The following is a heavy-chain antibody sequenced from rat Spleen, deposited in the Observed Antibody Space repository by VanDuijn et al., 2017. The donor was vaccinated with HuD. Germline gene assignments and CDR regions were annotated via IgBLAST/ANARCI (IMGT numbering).Heavy chain of an antibody. J-gene: IGHJ2*01. CDR3: ARHGYGYTFYFDY. Sequence: EVKLVESGGGLVQPGRSLKLSCVASGFTFSSYWMFWIRQAPGEGLEWLSSISPDGGSTYYRDSVKGRFTISRNTAKNTQYLQMDSLRSEDTATYYCARHGYGYTFYFDYWGQGVMVTVSS. CDR2: ISPDGGST. CDR1: GFTFSSYW. V-gene: IGHV5-58*01. D-gene: IGHD1-4*01.